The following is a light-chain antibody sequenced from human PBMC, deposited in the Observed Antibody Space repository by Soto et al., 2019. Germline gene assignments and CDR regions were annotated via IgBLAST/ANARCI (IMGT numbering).Light chain of an antibody. CDR3: QLRRT. J-gene: IGKJ1*01. V-gene: IGKV3-20*01. CDR1: QSVSSSY. CDR2: GAS. Sequence: EIVLTQSPGTLSLSPGERVTLSCRASQSVSSSYLAWYQQKPGQAPRLLIYGASSRATGIPDRFSGTGSGTDFTLTINRLEPEDFAVYYCQLRRTFGQGTKVEIK.